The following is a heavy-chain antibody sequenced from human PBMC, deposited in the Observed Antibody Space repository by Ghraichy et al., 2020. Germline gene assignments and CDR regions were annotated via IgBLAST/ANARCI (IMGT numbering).Heavy chain of an antibody. J-gene: IGHJ4*02. CDR3: ARSGAVSGYDVSRGFDY. D-gene: IGHD5-12*01. CDR2: IYHSGST. Sequence: SETLSLTCAVSGGSISSGGYSWSWIRQPPGKGLEWIGYIYHSGSTYYNPSLKSRVTISVDRSKNQFSLKLSSVTAADTAVYYCARSGAVSGYDVSRGFDYWGQGTLVTVSS. CDR1: GGSISSGGYS. V-gene: IGHV4-30-2*01.